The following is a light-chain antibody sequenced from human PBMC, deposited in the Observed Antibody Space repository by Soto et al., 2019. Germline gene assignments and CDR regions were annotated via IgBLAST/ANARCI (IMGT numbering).Light chain of an antibody. CDR2: CAS. CDR3: QQYNDWPLT. CDR1: QSIVNN. Sequence: EIVMTQSPATLSVSPGERATLSCRASQSIVNNLAWYQQKPGQGPRLLIYCASSRATGLPARFSGSGSGKGFTLTISSLQSEDFANYYCQQYNDWPLTFGGGTKVEIK. V-gene: IGKV3-15*01. J-gene: IGKJ4*01.